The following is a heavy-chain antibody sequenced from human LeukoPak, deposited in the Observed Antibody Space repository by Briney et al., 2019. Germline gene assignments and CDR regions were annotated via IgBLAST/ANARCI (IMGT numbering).Heavy chain of an antibody. D-gene: IGHD4-23*01. CDR1: GFTFRSYG. Sequence: GRSLRLSCAASGFTFRSYGMHWVRQAPGKGLEWVANIKQDGSEKYYVDSVKGRFTISRDNAKNSMYLQMNSLRAEDTAVYYCAAGNLDYWGQGTLVTVSS. CDR2: IKQDGSEK. J-gene: IGHJ4*02. V-gene: IGHV3-7*01. CDR3: AAGNLDY.